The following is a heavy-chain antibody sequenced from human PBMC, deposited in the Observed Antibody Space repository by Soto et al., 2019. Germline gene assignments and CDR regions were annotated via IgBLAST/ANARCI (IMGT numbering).Heavy chain of an antibody. CDR2: YVPEDGET. J-gene: IGHJ4*02. Sequence: XSVKVSCKVSGYTLSYLSMYWVRQAPGKGLEWMGGYVPEDGETVYAQNFQGRITMTEDAATDTANMELSSLRSDDTAIYYCATSSTFGTIKPPDYWGQGTLVTVSS. D-gene: IGHD3-16*01. CDR3: ATSSTFGTIKPPDY. V-gene: IGHV1-24*01. CDR1: GYTLSYLS.